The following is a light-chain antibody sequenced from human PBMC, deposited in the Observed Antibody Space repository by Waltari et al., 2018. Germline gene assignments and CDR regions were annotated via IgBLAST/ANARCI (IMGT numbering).Light chain of an antibody. CDR3: GTWDSSLSIWV. V-gene: IGLV1-51*01. CDR1: SSNIGNTH. CDR2: DNN. Sequence: QSVLTQPPSVSAAPGQKVTISCSGSSSNIGNTHVSWYQQLPGTAPKLLIYDNNERPSGMPDRFSASRAGTSATRGITGLQTGDEANYYCGTWDSSLSIWVFGGGTKVTVL. J-gene: IGLJ3*02.